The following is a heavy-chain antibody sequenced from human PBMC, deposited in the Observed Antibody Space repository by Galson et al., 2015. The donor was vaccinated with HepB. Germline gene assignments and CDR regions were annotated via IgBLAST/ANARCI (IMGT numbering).Heavy chain of an antibody. CDR3: SRGGEWVRFDLSLGDY. CDR1: GFTFSSYA. Sequence: SLRLSCAASGFTFSSYAMSWVRQAPGKGLEWVAVISYDETNKYYADSVKGRFTISRDNSKNTLYLQMNSLRAEDTAVYYCSRGGEWVRFDLSLGDYWGQGTLVTVSS. D-gene: IGHD5-12*01. CDR2: ISYDETNK. J-gene: IGHJ4*02. V-gene: IGHV3-30-3*01.